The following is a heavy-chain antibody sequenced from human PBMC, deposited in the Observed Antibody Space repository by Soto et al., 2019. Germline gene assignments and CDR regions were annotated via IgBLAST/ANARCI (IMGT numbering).Heavy chain of an antibody. CDR2: INYSGST. D-gene: IGHD2-21*02. CDR1: GGSFCGYY. V-gene: IGHV4-34*01. CDR3: ARGYCGGDCPDDAYYYYYGMDV. Sequence: PSETLSLTCAVCGGSFCGYYWTWIRQHPGTGLEWIGEINYSGSTNYNPSLKSRVTISVDTSKNQFSLKLSSVTAADTAVYYCARGYCGGDCPDDAYYYYYGMDVWGQGTTVTVSS. J-gene: IGHJ6*02.